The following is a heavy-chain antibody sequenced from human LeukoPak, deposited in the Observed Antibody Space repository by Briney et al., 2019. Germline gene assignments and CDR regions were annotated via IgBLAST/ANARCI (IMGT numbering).Heavy chain of an antibody. CDR3: ARDAQWELRAFDV. D-gene: IGHD1-26*01. J-gene: IGHJ3*01. CDR2: IIPVFDRP. V-gene: IGHV1-69*06. CDR1: GYTFTGYY. Sequence: SVKVSCKASGYTFTGYYMHWVRQAPGQGLEWMGGIIPVFDRPTYAQKFEGRVTITADKSTNTTYMEISSLTSDDTAVYYCARDAQWELRAFDVWGQGTVVIVSS.